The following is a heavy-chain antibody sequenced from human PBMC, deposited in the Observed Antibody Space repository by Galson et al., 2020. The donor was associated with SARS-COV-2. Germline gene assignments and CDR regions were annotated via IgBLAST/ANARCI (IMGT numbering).Heavy chain of an antibody. CDR1: GGSISSGGYS. V-gene: IGHV4-30-2*01. J-gene: IGHJ2*01. CDR3: ARRYTYGLSPYWYFDL. Sequence: SETLSLTCAVPGGSISSGGYSWTWIRQPPGKGLEWIGYIYQSGATHYNPSLKSRLTISVDRSKNQLSLDLRSVSVADSAVYYCARRYTYGLSPYWYFDLWGRGTLVTVSS. D-gene: IGHD5-18*01. CDR2: IYQSGAT.